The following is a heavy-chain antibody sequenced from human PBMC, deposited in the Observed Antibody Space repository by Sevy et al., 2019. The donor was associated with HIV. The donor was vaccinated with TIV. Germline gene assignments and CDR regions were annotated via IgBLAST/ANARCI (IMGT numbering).Heavy chain of an antibody. D-gene: IGHD3-16*01. CDR3: AREELGDLWSDYYWGYFVL. Sequence: SETLSLTCTVSGGSISSGGYYWSWIRQHPGKGLEWIGYIYYSGSTYYNPSLKSRLTISVDTSKNQFSLKLSSVTAADTAVYYCAREELGDLWSDYYWGYFVLWGRGTLVTVSS. CDR1: GGSISSGGYY. CDR2: IYYSGST. J-gene: IGHJ2*01. V-gene: IGHV4-31*03.